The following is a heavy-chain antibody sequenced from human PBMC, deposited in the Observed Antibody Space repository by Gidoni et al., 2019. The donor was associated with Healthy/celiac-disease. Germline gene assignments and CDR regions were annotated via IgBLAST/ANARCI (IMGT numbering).Heavy chain of an antibody. CDR1: GGSFSGYY. CDR3: GRRRAAPGYWYFDL. J-gene: IGHJ2*01. D-gene: IGHD6-13*01. V-gene: IGHV4-34*01. CDR2: INHSGST. Sequence: QVQLQQWGAGLLKPSETLSLTCAVDGGSFSGYYWGWIRQPPGKGLEWIGEINHSGSTNYNPSLKSRVTISLHTSKNQFSLRLSSVTAADTAVYYCGRRRAAPGYWYFDLWGRGTLVTVSS.